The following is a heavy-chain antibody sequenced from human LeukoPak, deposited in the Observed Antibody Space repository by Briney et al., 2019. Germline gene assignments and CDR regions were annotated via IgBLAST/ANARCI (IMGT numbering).Heavy chain of an antibody. CDR3: AKVLSGWYDFDY. Sequence: GSLRLSCAASGFTFSSYAMSWVRQAPGKGLEWVSAISGSGGSTYYADSVKGRFTISRDNSKNTLYLQMNSLRAEDTAVYYCAKVLSGWYDFDYWGQGTLVTVSS. D-gene: IGHD6-19*01. CDR2: ISGSGGST. CDR1: GFTFSSYA. V-gene: IGHV3-23*01. J-gene: IGHJ4*02.